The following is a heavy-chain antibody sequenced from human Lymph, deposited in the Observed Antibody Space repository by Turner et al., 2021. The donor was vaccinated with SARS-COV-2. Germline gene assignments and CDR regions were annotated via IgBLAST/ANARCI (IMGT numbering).Heavy chain of an antibody. CDR2: ISGGGGDT. CDR1: GFTFSSYA. D-gene: IGHD3-22*01. CDR3: AKGVRGAMIVVVIPYFDY. V-gene: IGHV3-23*01. Sequence: EVQLLESGGGLVQPGGSLRLSCAASGFTFSSYAMSWVRQAPGKGLEWVSAISGGGGDTYYADSVKGRFTISRDNSKNTLYLQMNSLRAEDTAVYYCAKGVRGAMIVVVIPYFDYWGQGTLVTVSS. J-gene: IGHJ4*02.